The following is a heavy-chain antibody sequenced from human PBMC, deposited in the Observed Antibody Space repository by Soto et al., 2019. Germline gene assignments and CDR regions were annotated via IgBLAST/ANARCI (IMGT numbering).Heavy chain of an antibody. V-gene: IGHV4-34*01. D-gene: IGHD3-22*01. CDR2: INHSGST. CDR3: ARDLGYYDSSGYYYDGYWYFDL. CDR1: GGSFSGYY. Sequence: SETLSLTCAGYGGSFSGYYWSWIRQPPGKGLEWIGEINHSGSTNYNPSLKSRVTISVDTSKNQFSLKLSSVTAADTAVYYCARDLGYYDSSGYYYDGYWYFDLWGRGTLVTSPQ. J-gene: IGHJ2*01.